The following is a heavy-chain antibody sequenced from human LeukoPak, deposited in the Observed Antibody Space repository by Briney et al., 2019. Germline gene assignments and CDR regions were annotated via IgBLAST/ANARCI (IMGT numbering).Heavy chain of an antibody. CDR3: TTDPRD. CDR1: GFTFSDYY. Sequence: KPGGSLRLSCAASGFTFSDYYMSWVRQAPGKGLEWLGRIKSKRDGGARDYAPHVRGRFTISRDDSENTLYLVITGLKTEDTGVYYCTTDPRDWGQGTAVIVYS. J-gene: IGHJ4*02. V-gene: IGHV3-15*01. CDR2: IKSKRDGGAR.